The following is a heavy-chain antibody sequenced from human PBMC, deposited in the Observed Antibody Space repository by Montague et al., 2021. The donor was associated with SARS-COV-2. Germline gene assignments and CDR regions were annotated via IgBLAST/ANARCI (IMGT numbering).Heavy chain of an antibody. CDR2: LSYSGRP. CDR3: AGRLPQYTSGWYFDQ. D-gene: IGHD6-19*01. Sequence: SETLSLTCDFAGGSFRDYAWSWIRQPPGKRLKWIGYLSYSGRPIYNPSLESRVSISVDTSKNQFSLRLRSVIAADTAVYYCAGRLPQYTSGWYFDQWGQGTLVAVSS. CDR1: GGSFRDYA. V-gene: IGHV4-59*08. J-gene: IGHJ4*02.